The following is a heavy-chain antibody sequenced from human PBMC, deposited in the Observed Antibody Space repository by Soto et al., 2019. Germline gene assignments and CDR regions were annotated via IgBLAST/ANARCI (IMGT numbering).Heavy chain of an antibody. Sequence: GGYLRLPCAASGFPFSSYTMNWVRQAPGRGQEWVSSISNIDSSIYYANSVKGRFIISRDNAKNSLYLQMDSRRAEDTAVYYCARDTYGAGSPKWFDPWGQGTLVTV. V-gene: IGHV3-21*01. D-gene: IGHD3-10*01. J-gene: IGHJ5*02. CDR1: GFPFSSYT. CDR2: ISNIDSSI. CDR3: ARDTYGAGSPKWFDP.